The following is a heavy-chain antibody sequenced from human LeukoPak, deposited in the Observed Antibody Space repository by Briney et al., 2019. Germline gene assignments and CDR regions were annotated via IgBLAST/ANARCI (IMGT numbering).Heavy chain of an antibody. V-gene: IGHV1-18*01. Sequence: GASVKVSCKASGYTFTIYGISWVRQAPGQGLEWMGWISAYNGNTNYAQKLQGRVTMTTDTSTSTAYMELRSLRSDDTAVYYCAREMFQDYYDSSGPYYFDYWGQGTLVTVSS. J-gene: IGHJ4*02. D-gene: IGHD3-22*01. CDR3: AREMFQDYYDSSGPYYFDY. CDR2: ISAYNGNT. CDR1: GYTFTIYG.